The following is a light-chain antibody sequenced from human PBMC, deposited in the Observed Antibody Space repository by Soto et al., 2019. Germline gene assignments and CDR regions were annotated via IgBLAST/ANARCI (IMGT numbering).Light chain of an antibody. J-gene: IGKJ2*01. CDR3: QQYGSSPPDT. CDR1: QSVSSTY. V-gene: IGKV3-20*01. Sequence: EIVLTQSPGALSLSPGERATLSCRVSQSVSSTYLAWYQQKPGQPPRLLIYGTSKRASGIPDRFSGSGSRPDFTLTINRLEPEDFAVYYCQQYGSSPPDTFGQGTKLEIK. CDR2: GTS.